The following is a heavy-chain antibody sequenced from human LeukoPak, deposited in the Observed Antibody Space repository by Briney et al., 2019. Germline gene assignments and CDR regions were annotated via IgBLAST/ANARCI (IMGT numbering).Heavy chain of an antibody. CDR1: GGTFSSYA. J-gene: IGHJ5*02. CDR2: IIPIFGTA. D-gene: IGHD3-9*01. CDR3: ASPNYDILTGYYEGWFDP. Sequence: SVKVSCKASGGTFSSYAISWVRQAPGQGLEWMGGIIPIFGTANYAQKSQGRVTITTDESTSTAYMELSSLRSEDTAVYYCASPNYDILTGYYEGWFDPWGQGTLVTVSS. V-gene: IGHV1-69*05.